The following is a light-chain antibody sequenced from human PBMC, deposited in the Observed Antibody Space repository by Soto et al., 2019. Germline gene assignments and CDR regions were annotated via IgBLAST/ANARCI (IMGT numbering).Light chain of an antibody. CDR2: GAS. V-gene: IGKV3D-15*01. CDR1: QNVFSN. CDR3: QQRSNWPPIT. J-gene: IGKJ5*01. Sequence: EVVMAQFPATLSVSPGERASLSCGASQNVFSNLAWYQQKPGQAPRLLIYGASTRATGVPARFSGSGSGTDFTLTISSLEPEDFAVYYCQQRSNWPPITFGQGTRLEI.